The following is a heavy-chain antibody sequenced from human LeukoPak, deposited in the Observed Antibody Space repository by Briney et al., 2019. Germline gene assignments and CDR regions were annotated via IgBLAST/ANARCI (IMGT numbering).Heavy chain of an antibody. Sequence: SETPSLTCTVSGGSISSSGYYWGWIRQPPGKGLEWIGSMYYSGSTYYNPSLKSRVTISVDTSKNQFSLKLSSVTAADTAVYYCARGDYYDSSGYDAFDIWGQGTMVTVSS. CDR3: ARGDYYDSSGYDAFDI. CDR1: GGSISSSGYY. CDR2: MYYSGST. J-gene: IGHJ3*02. V-gene: IGHV4-39*07. D-gene: IGHD3-22*01.